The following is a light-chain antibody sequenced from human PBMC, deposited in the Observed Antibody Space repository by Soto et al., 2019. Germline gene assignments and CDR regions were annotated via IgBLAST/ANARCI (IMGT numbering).Light chain of an antibody. J-gene: IGKJ2*01. CDR1: QGISSW. Sequence: DIQMTQSPSSVSASVGDRVTITCRASQGISSWLDWYQQKPGKAPKLLIYAASSLQSGVPSRFSGSGSGTDFPLTISSLQPEDFATYYCQQANSFPHTFGQGTKLEIK. CDR2: AAS. CDR3: QQANSFPHT. V-gene: IGKV1-12*01.